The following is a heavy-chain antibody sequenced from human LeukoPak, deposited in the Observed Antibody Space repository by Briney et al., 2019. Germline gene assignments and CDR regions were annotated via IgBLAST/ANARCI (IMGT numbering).Heavy chain of an antibody. J-gene: IGHJ4*02. CDR1: GYTFTTYY. D-gene: IGHD3-10*01. Sequence: ASVKVSCKASGYTFTTYYMHWVRQAPGQGLEWMGIINPIGSSTSYAQKFQGRVTMTRDTSTSTVYMELSSLRSEDTAVYYCARDSRGSGSYYHVVASYFDYWGQGTLVTVSS. CDR2: INPIGSST. CDR3: ARDSRGSGSYYHVVASYFDY. V-gene: IGHV1-46*01.